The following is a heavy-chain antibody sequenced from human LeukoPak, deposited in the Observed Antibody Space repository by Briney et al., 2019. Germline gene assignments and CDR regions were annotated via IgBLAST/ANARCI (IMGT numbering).Heavy chain of an antibody. V-gene: IGHV4-34*01. CDR3: ARRAITMVRGVRTRWFDP. J-gene: IGHJ5*02. D-gene: IGHD3-10*01. Sequence: SETLSLTCAVYGGSFSGYYWSWIRQPPGKGLEWIGEINHSGSTNYNPSLKSRVTISVDTSKNQFSLKLSSVTAADTAVYYCARRAITMVRGVRTRWFDPWGQGTLVTVSS. CDR2: INHSGST. CDR1: GGSFSGYY.